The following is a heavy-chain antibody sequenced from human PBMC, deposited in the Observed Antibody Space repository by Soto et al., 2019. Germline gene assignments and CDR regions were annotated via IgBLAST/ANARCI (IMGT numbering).Heavy chain of an antibody. V-gene: IGHV1-18*04. CDR2: ISGNNGKA. CDR1: GYTFKSYD. Sequence: ASVKVSCKASGYTFKSYDVMWVRKAPGQGLEWMGWISGNNGKADYAENLQGRVIMTTDTSTATASMDLRGLRSDDTTVYYRARKGYIGNFAKDVWGQGTADAVSS. CDR3: ARKGYIGNFAKDV. D-gene: IGHD5-12*01. J-gene: IGHJ6*02.